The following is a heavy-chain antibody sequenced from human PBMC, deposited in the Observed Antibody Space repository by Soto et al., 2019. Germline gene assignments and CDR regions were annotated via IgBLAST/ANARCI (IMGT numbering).Heavy chain of an antibody. J-gene: IGHJ3*02. CDR2: ISYDGSNK. CDR3: ARALYSSGPNLAFDI. D-gene: IGHD6-19*01. CDR1: GFTFSSYA. V-gene: IGHV3-30-3*01. Sequence: GGSLRLSCAASGFTFSSYAMHWVRQAPGKGLGWVAVISYDGSNKYYADSVKGRFTISRDNSKNTLYLQMNSLRAEDTAVYYCARALYSSGPNLAFDIWGQGTMVT.